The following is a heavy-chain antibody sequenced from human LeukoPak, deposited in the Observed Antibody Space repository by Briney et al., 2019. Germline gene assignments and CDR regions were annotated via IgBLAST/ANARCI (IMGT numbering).Heavy chain of an antibody. J-gene: IGHJ4*02. CDR2: INPNSGGT. V-gene: IGHV1-2*02. CDR3: ARDPVPDSSGYCFDY. D-gene: IGHD3-22*01. CDR1: VYTFTGYY. Sequence: ASVKVSCKASVYTFTGYYMHWVRQAPGQGLEWMGWINPNSGGTNYAQKFQGKVTMTRDTSISTAYMELSRLRSDDTAVYYCARDPVPDSSGYCFDYWGQGTLVTVSS.